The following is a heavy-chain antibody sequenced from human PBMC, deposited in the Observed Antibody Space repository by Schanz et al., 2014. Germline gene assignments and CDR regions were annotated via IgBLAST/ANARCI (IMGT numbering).Heavy chain of an antibody. CDR3: AREGTVIRGLSGWFDP. D-gene: IGHD3-10*01. CDR1: GYTFTDYH. V-gene: IGHV1-2*06. CDR2: INPNSGGT. Sequence: QVQLVQSGAEVKKPGASVKVSCKSSGYTFTDYHIHWVRQAPGQGLEYMGRINPNSGGTNFAQKXXXXXXXTRDTSISTVYMELSRLRSDDTAVYYCAREGTVIRGLSGWFDPWGQGTLVTVSS. J-gene: IGHJ5*02.